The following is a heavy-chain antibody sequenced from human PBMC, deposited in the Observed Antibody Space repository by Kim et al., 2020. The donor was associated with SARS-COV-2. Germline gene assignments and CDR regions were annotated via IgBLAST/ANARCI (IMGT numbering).Heavy chain of an antibody. CDR3: ARDDGGAFDI. J-gene: IGHJ3*02. D-gene: IGHD3-16*01. Sequence: PSNAQTSQARVTMTRDTSPSTVYMELSSLGSEDTAVYYCARDDGGAFDIWGQGTMVTVSS. V-gene: IGHV1-46*01. CDR2: P.